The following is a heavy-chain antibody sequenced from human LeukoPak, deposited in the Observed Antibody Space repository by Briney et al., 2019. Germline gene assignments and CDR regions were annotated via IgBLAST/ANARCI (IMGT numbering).Heavy chain of an antibody. D-gene: IGHD3-22*01. CDR3: ARGAKDSSGYHPTYAFDI. Sequence: ASVKVSCKASGYTFSNYAMNWVRQAPGQGLEWMGWINTNTGNPTYAQGFTGQFVFSLDTSVSTAYLQISTVRGEDTAVYYCARGAKDSSGYHPTYAFDIWGQGTMVTVSS. CDR1: GYTFSNYA. V-gene: IGHV7-4-1*02. J-gene: IGHJ3*02. CDR2: INTNTGNP.